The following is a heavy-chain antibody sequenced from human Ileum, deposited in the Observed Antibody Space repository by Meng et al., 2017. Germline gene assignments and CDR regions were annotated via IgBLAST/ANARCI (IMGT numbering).Heavy chain of an antibody. V-gene: IGHV3-15*01. Sequence: GGSLRLSCAASGFTFSSAWMTWVRQAPGRGLEWVGRIKSKSDGGTTDYGAPVKGRFTISRDDSINTLYLQMNSLKTEDTAVYYCTADDASGYYYGPFDYWGQGTLVTVSS. CDR3: TADDASGYYYGPFDY. CDR2: IKSKSDGGTT. D-gene: IGHD3-22*01. J-gene: IGHJ4*02. CDR1: GFTFSSAW.